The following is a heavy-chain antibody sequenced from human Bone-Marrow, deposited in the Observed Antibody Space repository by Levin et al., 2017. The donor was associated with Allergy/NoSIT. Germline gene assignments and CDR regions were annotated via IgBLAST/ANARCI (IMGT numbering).Heavy chain of an antibody. J-gene: IGHJ6*02. CDR1: GFTFSDYY. CDR2: ICLSDSTI. D-gene: IGHD2-2*01. CDR3: ARDGSKYCSSTSCYSGHEYDGMDV. V-gene: IGHV3-11*01. Sequence: GESLKISCAASGFTFSDYYMSWIRQAPGKGLEWVSYICLSDSTIYYADSVKGRFTISRDNARNALYLQRNSLRDEDTAVYYCARDGSKYCSSTSCYSGHEYDGMDVWGQGTTVTVSS.